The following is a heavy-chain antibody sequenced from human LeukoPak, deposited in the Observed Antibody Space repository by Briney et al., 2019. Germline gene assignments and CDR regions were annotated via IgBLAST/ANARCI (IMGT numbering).Heavy chain of an antibody. J-gene: IGHJ4*02. CDR2: ISAYNGNT. Sequence: ASVKVSCKASGYTFTSYGISWVRQAPGQGLEWMGWISAYNGNTNYAQKLQGRVTMTTDTSTSTAYMELRSLRSDDTAVYYCAREINDFWSGYLYYFDYWGQGTLVTVSS. V-gene: IGHV1-18*01. CDR1: GYTFTSYG. CDR3: AREINDFWSGYLYYFDY. D-gene: IGHD3-3*01.